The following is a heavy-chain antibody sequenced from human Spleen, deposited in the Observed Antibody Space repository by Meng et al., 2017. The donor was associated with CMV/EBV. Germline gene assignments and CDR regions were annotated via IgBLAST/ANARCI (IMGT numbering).Heavy chain of an antibody. J-gene: IGHJ2*01. CDR3: ARTQLSSNWYDYWFFDL. V-gene: IGHV3-66*02. CDR2: IYSSGTT. Sequence: EVQLVESGGGLVLPGGSLRLSCAASGFIVSNNYMTWVRQAPGKGLEWVSTIYSSGTTHYSDSVESRFTVSRDNFKNTLYLQMNNLRGEDTAVYFCARTQLSSNWYDYWFFDLWGRGTLVTVSS. CDR1: GFIVSNNY. D-gene: IGHD6-13*01.